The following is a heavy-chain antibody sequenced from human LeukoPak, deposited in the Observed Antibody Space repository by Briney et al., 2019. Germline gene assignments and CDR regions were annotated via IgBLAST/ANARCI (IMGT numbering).Heavy chain of an antibody. J-gene: IGHJ4*02. Sequence: PSETLSLTCAVYGGSFSGYYWSWIRQPPGKGLEWIGEINHSGSTYYNPSLKSRVTISVDTSKNQFSLKLSPVTAADTAVYYCASGGSGYYFSYWGQGTLVTVSS. V-gene: IGHV4-34*01. CDR1: GGSFSGYY. D-gene: IGHD3-22*01. CDR2: INHSGST. CDR3: ASGGSGYYFSY.